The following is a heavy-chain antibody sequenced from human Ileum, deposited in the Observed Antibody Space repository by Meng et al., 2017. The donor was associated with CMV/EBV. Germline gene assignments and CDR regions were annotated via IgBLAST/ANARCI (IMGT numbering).Heavy chain of an antibody. CDR3: ASGKSNLEY. V-gene: IGHV4-34*01. CDR1: GGSFSGYY. Sequence: QVQLQEWGAGLLQPSETLSLTCAVYGGSFSGYYWSWIRQVPGKGLEWIGEFNHYGSTNYNPSLKSRVTISVDTSKNQFSLNLSSVTAADTAVYYCASGKSNLEYWGQGTLVTVSS. CDR2: FNHYGST. J-gene: IGHJ4*02. D-gene: IGHD4-11*01.